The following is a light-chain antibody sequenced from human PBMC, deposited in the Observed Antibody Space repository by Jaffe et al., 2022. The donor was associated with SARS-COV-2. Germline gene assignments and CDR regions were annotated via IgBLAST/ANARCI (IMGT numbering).Light chain of an antibody. CDR3: QQYNSYPVT. V-gene: IGKV1-5*03. CDR1: QSFNNW. J-gene: IGKJ4*01. CDR2: KAS. Sequence: DIQMTQSPSTLSASVGDRVTITCRASQSFNNWLAWYQQKPGKAPKFLIYKASNLESGVPSRFSGSGSGTEFTLTISSLQPDDFATYHCQQYNSYPVTFGGGTKVEI.